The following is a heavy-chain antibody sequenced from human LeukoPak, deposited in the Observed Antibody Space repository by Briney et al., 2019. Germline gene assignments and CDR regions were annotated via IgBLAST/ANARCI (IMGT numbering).Heavy chain of an antibody. J-gene: IGHJ4*02. CDR3: AKDALRFWSYFDY. V-gene: IGHV3-30*18. D-gene: IGHD3-3*01. Sequence: GGSLRLSCAASGFTFRSYGMHWVRQAPGKGLEWVAVISYDGSNKYYADSVKGRFTISRDNSKNTLYLQMNSLRAEDTAVYYCAKDALRFWSYFDYWGQGTLVTVSS. CDR1: GFTFRSYG. CDR2: ISYDGSNK.